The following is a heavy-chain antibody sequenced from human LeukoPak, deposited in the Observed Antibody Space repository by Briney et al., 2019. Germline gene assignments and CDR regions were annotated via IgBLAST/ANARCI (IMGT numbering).Heavy chain of an antibody. V-gene: IGHV4-39*01. CDR3: ARPGGPDSSGYYLSGAFDI. CDR2: IYYSGST. CDR1: GGSISSSSYY. J-gene: IGHJ3*02. D-gene: IGHD3-22*01. Sequence: KTSETLSLTCTVSGGSISSSSYYWGWIRQPPGKGLEWIGSIYYSGSTYYNPSLKSRVTISVDTSKNQFSLKLSSVTAADTAVYYCARPGGPDSSGYYLSGAFDIWGQGTMVTVSS.